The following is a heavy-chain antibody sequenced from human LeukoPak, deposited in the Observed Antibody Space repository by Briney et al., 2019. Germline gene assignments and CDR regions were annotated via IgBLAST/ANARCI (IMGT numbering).Heavy chain of an antibody. CDR3: ARVDYYAFDY. Sequence: PSETLSLTCAVSGGSISSYYWSWIRQPPGKGLEWIGYIYYSGSTNYNPSLKSRVTISVDTSKNQFSLKLSSVTAADTAVYYCARVDYYAFDYWGQGTLVPVSS. J-gene: IGHJ4*02. CDR1: GGSISSYY. CDR2: IYYSGST. V-gene: IGHV4-59*01. D-gene: IGHD3-10*01.